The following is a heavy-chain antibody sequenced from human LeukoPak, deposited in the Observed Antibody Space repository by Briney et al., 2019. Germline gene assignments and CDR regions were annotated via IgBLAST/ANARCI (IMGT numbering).Heavy chain of an antibody. CDR2: IGTLGDT. CDR1: GFTFSSYD. V-gene: IGHV3-13*01. Sequence: GGSLRLSCAASGFTFSSYDFHWVRQVPGYGLEWVSGIGTLGDTYYLGSVKGRFTIPRENAKNSLYLQMNSLRAGDTAVYYRARGRSFNYNDNRAHYPYWGQGTVVTVSS. J-gene: IGHJ4*02. CDR3: ARGRSFNYNDNRAHYPY. D-gene: IGHD3-22*01.